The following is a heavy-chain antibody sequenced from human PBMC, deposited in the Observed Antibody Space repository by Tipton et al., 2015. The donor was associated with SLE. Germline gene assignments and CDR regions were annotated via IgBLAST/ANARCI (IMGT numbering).Heavy chain of an antibody. CDR3: ARGWFGELPFDY. V-gene: IGHV1-46*01. Sequence: FRARVSMTRDTSMNIVYMDLRSLRSEDTAVYYCARGWFGELPFDYWGQGTLVTVSS. D-gene: IGHD3-10*01. J-gene: IGHJ4*02.